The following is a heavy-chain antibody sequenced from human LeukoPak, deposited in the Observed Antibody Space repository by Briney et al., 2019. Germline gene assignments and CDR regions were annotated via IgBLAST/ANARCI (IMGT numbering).Heavy chain of an antibody. J-gene: IGHJ3*02. Sequence: ASVKVSCKASGYTFTGYFMHWVRQAPGQGLEWMGWINPNTGGTNYAQKFQGRFTMTRDTSISTAYMELRSLSSDDTAVYYCARDSMAAGIAFDIWGQGTMVTVSS. CDR1: GYTFTGYF. V-gene: IGHV1-2*02. D-gene: IGHD6-13*01. CDR2: INPNTGGT. CDR3: ARDSMAAGIAFDI.